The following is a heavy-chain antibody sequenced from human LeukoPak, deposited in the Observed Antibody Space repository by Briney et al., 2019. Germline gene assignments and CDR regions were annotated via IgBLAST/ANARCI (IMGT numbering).Heavy chain of an antibody. D-gene: IGHD6-19*01. V-gene: IGHV3-7*03. J-gene: IGHJ4*02. CDR2: IKQDGSDR. CDR1: GFTFRNYW. CDR3: VRNLAVAGTCFDS. Sequence: GGSLRLSCAASGFTFRNYWMSWVRQAPGTGLEWVANIKQDGSDRNYVTSVRGRFTISRDNTESSLYLQMNSLRVEDTAVYYCVRNLAVAGTCFDSWGQGTLVTVSS.